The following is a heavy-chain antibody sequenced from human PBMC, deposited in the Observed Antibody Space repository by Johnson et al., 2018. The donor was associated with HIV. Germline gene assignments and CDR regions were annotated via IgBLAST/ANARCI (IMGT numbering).Heavy chain of an antibody. CDR3: AKVHIAARWSDAFDI. J-gene: IGHJ3*02. CDR1: GFTFSDYY. V-gene: IGHV3-9*01. D-gene: IGHD6-6*01. Sequence: VQLVESGGGLVKPGGSMRLSCAASGFTFSDYYMHWVRQAPGKGLEWVSGISWNSGSKGYVDSVKGRFTISRDNAQNSLFLQMNSLRAEDTAVYFCAKVHIAARWSDAFDIWGQGTMVTVSS. CDR2: ISWNSGSK.